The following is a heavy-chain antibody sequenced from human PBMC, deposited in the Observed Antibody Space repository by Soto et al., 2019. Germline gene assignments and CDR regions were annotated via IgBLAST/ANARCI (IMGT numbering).Heavy chain of an antibody. CDR1: GFTFSSYA. J-gene: IGHJ4*02. Sequence: QVQLVESGGGVVQPGRSLRLSCAASGFTFSSYAMHWVRRAPGKGLEWVAVISYDGSNKYYADSVKGRFTISRDNSKNTLYLQMNSLRAEDTAVYYCARVAAVAAVDYWGQGTLVTVSS. V-gene: IGHV3-30-3*01. D-gene: IGHD6-19*01. CDR2: ISYDGSNK. CDR3: ARVAAVAAVDY.